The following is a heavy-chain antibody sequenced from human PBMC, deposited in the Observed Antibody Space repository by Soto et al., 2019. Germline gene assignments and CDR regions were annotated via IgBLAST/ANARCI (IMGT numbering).Heavy chain of an antibody. CDR1: GGTFSSYA. CDR2: IIPIFGTE. Sequence: QVQLVQSGAEVKKPGSSVKVSCKASGGTFSSYAISWVRQAPGQGLEWMGGIIPIFGTENYAQKFQGRVTITADKSTSPAYMELSSLRSEDTAVYYCARYLPLRPQYYYGSGSYALYYYYDGMDVWGQGTTVTVSS. V-gene: IGHV1-69*06. J-gene: IGHJ6*02. CDR3: ARYLPLRPQYYYGSGSYALYYYYDGMDV. D-gene: IGHD3-10*01.